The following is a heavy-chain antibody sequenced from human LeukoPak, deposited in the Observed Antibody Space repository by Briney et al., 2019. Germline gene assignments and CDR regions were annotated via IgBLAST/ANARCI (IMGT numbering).Heavy chain of an antibody. CDR3: ARDGALYEGYFYGLDF. J-gene: IGHJ4*02. D-gene: IGHD3-22*01. CDR2: ISSSGSAI. Sequence: GGSLRLSCTASGFTFSDYHMTRIRQAPGKGQERASYISSSGSAIFYADSVKGRFTIPRDNAKNSSYLQMNSRKAEDTAVYCCARDGALYEGYFYGLDFWGQGSLVTVSS. CDR1: GFTFSDYH. V-gene: IGHV3-11*01.